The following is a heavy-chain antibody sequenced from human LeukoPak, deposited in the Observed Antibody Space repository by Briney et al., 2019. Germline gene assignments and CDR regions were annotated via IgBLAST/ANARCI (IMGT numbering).Heavy chain of an antibody. CDR3: TRAYCSSTSCLFDP. D-gene: IGHD2-2*01. V-gene: IGHV4-30-2*01. CDR2: IYHSGST. Sequence: SETLSLTCTVSGGSISSGGYYWSWIRQPPGKGLEWIGYIYHSGSTYYNPSLKSRVTISVDRSKNQFSLKLSSVTAADTAVYYCTRAYCSSTSCLFDPWGQRTLVTVSS. CDR1: GGSISSGGYY. J-gene: IGHJ5*02.